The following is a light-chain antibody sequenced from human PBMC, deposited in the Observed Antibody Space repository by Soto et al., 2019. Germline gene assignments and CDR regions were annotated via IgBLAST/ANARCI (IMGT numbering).Light chain of an antibody. CDR2: DAS. Sequence: IVLTQSPATLSLSPGERATLSCRASQSVSSYLAWYQQKPGQAPRLLIYDASNRATGIPARFSGSGSGTDFTLTISSLEPEDFAVYYCQKRSNWPPTFGGGTKVDIK. CDR3: QKRSNWPPT. J-gene: IGKJ4*01. V-gene: IGKV3-11*01. CDR1: QSVSSY.